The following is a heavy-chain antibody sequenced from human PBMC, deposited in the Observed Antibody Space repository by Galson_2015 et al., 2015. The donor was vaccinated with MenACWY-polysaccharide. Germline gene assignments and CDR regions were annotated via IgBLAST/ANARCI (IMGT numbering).Heavy chain of an antibody. D-gene: IGHD2-2*01. J-gene: IGHJ6*02. Sequence: SLRLSCAASGFTFSSSWMHWVRQAPGKGLVWVSRILSDGSTTYYADSVKGRFTISRDNSKNMVYLQMNSLRAEDTAVYYSLVVPGGNYRAMDVWGQGTTVTVS. CDR3: LVVPGGNYRAMDV. V-gene: IGHV3-74*01. CDR1: GFTFSSSW. CDR2: ILSDGSTT.